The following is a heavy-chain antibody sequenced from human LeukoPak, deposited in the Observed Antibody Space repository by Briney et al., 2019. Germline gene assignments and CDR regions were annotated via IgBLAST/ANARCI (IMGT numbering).Heavy chain of an antibody. CDR2: INHSGST. CDR1: GGSFSGYY. V-gene: IGHV4-34*01. D-gene: IGHD3-10*01. J-gene: IGHJ5*02. CDR3: ARGLTMVRGVIITGWFGP. Sequence: PSETLSLTCAVYGGSFSGYYWSWIRQPPGKGLEWIGEINHSGSTNYNPSPKSRVTISVDTSKNQFSLKLSSVTAADTAVYYCARGLTMVRGVIITGWFGPWGQGTLVTVSS.